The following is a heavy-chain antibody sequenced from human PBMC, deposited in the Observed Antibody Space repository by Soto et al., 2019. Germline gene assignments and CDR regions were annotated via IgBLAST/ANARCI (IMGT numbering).Heavy chain of an antibody. J-gene: IGHJ6*02. CDR2: ISSSSSYI. CDR1: GFTFSSYS. D-gene: IGHD3-3*01. Sequence: PVGSLRLSCAASGFTFSSYSMNWVRQAPGKGLEWVSSISSSSSYIYYADSVKGRFTISRDNAKNSLYLQMNSLRAEDTAVYYCARGPFAKLYYCYGMDVWGQGTTVTVSS. V-gene: IGHV3-21*01. CDR3: ARGPFAKLYYCYGMDV.